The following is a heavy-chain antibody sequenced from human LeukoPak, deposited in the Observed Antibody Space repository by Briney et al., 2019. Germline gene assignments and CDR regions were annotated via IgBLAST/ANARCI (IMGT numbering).Heavy chain of an antibody. D-gene: IGHD2-8*01. V-gene: IGHV3-23*01. Sequence: GGSLRLSCAASGFTFSSYAMSWVRQAPGKGLEWVSAISDSGGSTYDADSVKGRFTISSDNSKNKLYLQMNSLRAEDTAVYYCAKDTSIGRYCTNGVCSPFDYWGQGTLVTVSS. CDR1: GFTFSSYA. J-gene: IGHJ4*02. CDR2: ISDSGGST. CDR3: AKDTSIGRYCTNGVCSPFDY.